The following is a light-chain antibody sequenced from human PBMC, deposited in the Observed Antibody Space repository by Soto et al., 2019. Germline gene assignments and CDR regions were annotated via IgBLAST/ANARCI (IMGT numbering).Light chain of an antibody. CDR1: QSVSSSY. CDR2: GAS. J-gene: IGKJ5*01. CDR3: QQYNSWPPIT. Sequence: EIVLTQSPGTLSLSPGERATLSCRAIQSVSSSYLAWYQQKPGQAPRLLIYGASSRATGIPDRFSGGGSGTEFTLTISSLQSEDFVVYYCQQYNSWPPITFGQGTRLEIK. V-gene: IGKV3-20*01.